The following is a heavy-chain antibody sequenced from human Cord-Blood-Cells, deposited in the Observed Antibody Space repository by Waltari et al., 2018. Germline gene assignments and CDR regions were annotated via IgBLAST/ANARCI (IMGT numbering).Heavy chain of an antibody. D-gene: IGHD1-26*01. CDR3: ARDCPSGSCWACYYYYGMDV. CDR2: IYHSGST. CDR1: GHSTSSGYD. J-gene: IGHJ6*02. V-gene: IGHV4-38-2*02. Sequence: QVQLQVSRTGLGKPPETLSLPCAVSGHSTSSGYDWLWIRQSPRTGPEWIGSIYHSGSTYYNPSLKSRVTISVDTSKNQFSLTLSSVTAADTAVYYCARDCPSGSCWACYYYYGMDVWGQGTTVTVSS.